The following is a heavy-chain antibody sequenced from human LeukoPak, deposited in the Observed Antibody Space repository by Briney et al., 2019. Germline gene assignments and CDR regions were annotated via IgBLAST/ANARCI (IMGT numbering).Heavy chain of an antibody. CDR2: FDPKDGET. CDR3: TGGYGEAFDY. V-gene: IGHV1-24*01. CDR1: GYTLTELS. J-gene: IGHJ4*02. Sequence: ASVKVSCKVSGYTLTELSMHWVRQAPGKGLEWMGGFDPKDGETIYAQKFQGRVTMTEDTSTDTAYMELSSLRSEDTAVYYCTGGYGEAFDYWGQGTLVTVSS. D-gene: IGHD4-17*01.